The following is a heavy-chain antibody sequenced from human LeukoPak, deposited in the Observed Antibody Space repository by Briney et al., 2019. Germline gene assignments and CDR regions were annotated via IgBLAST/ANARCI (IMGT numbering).Heavy chain of an antibody. CDR2: IDWDDDK. J-gene: IGHJ4*02. V-gene: IGHV2-70*11. Sequence: VSGPALVKPTQTLTLTCTFSGFSLSTSGMCVSWIRQPPGKALEWLARIDWDDDKYYSTSLKTRLTISKDTSKNQVVLTMTNLDPVDTATYYCARITLYGSGSYYFDYWGQGTLVTVSS. D-gene: IGHD3-10*01. CDR1: GFSLSTSGMC. CDR3: ARITLYGSGSYYFDY.